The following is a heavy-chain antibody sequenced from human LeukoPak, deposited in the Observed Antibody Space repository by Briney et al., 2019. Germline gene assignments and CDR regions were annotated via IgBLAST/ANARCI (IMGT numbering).Heavy chain of an antibody. CDR3: ATGIIATTRVDY. CDR1: GYTFTDHY. V-gene: IGHV1-69-2*01. D-gene: IGHD5-12*01. CDR2: VDPEDGKT. J-gene: IGHJ4*02. Sequence: ASVKVSCKVSGYTFTDHYLHWVQQAPGKGLEWVGLVDPEDGKTTYAEKFQGRVTITADTSTATAYMELSSLRSEDTAVHYCATGIIATTRVDYWGQGTLVTVSS.